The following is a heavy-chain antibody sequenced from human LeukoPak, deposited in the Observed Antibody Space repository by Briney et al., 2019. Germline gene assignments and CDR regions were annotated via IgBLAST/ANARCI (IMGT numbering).Heavy chain of an antibody. J-gene: IGHJ4*02. CDR2: IYYSGST. D-gene: IGHD1-7*01. V-gene: IGHV4-59*01. CDR1: GGSISSYY. Sequence: PSETLSLTCTVSGGSISSYYWSWIRQPPGKGLEWIGYIYYSGSTNYNPSLKSRVTISVDTSKNQFSLKLSSVTAADTAVYYCARVSNWNYVLYWGQGTLVTVSS. CDR3: ARVSNWNYVLY.